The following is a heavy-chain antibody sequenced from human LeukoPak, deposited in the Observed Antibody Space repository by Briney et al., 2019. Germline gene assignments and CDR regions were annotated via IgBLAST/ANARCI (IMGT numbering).Heavy chain of an antibody. CDR2: IWFDGSNK. V-gene: IGHV3-33*01. CDR3: ARDPTGNDAFDI. D-gene: IGHD1-1*01. CDR1: GFTFSSYA. J-gene: IGHJ3*02. Sequence: GRSLRLSCAASGFTFSSYAMHWVRVRQAPGKGLEWVAVIWFDGSNKYYADSVKGRFTISRDNSKNTLYLQMNGLRAEDTAVYYCARDPTGNDAFDIWGQGTMVTVS.